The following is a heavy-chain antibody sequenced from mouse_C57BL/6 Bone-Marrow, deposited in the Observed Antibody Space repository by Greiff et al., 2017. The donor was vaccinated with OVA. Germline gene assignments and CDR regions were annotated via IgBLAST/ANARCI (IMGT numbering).Heavy chain of an antibody. D-gene: IGHD2-5*01. CDR3: AGGGYYSNFAWFAY. V-gene: IGHV1-55*01. J-gene: IGHJ3*01. CDR1: GYTFTSYW. CDR2: IYPGSGST. Sequence: QVQLQQPGAELVKPGASVKMSCKASGYTFTSYWITWVKQRPGQGLEWIGDIYPGSGSTNYNEKFKSKATLTVDTSSSTAYMQLSSLTSEDSAVYDRAGGGYYSNFAWFAYGGQGTLVTVSA.